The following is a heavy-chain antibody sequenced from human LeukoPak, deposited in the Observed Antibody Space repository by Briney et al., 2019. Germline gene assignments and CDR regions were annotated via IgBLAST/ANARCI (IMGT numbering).Heavy chain of an antibody. D-gene: IGHD3-16*01. CDR1: GGSISSYY. V-gene: IGHV4-59*01. J-gene: IGHJ4*02. Sequence: SETLSLTCTVSGGSISSYYWSWIRQPPGKGLEWIGYIYYSGSTNYNPSLKSRVTISVDTSKNQFSLKLSSVTAADTAVYYCARASEYDYVWGSPFDYWGQGTLVTVSS. CDR3: ARASEYDYVWGSPFDY. CDR2: IYYSGST.